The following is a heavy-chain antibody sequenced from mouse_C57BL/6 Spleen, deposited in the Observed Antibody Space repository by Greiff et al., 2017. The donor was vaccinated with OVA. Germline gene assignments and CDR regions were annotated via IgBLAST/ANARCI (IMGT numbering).Heavy chain of an antibody. Sequence: VKLKQPGAELVKPGASVKLSCKASGYTFTSYWMHWVKQRPGQGLEWIGMIHPYSGSTNYNEKFKSKATLTVDKSSSTAYMQLSSLTSEDSAVYYCARGADYYGSSFYAMDYWGQGTSVTVSS. CDR1: GYTFTSYW. CDR2: IHPYSGST. D-gene: IGHD1-1*01. CDR3: ARGADYYGSSFYAMDY. J-gene: IGHJ4*01. V-gene: IGHV1-64*01.